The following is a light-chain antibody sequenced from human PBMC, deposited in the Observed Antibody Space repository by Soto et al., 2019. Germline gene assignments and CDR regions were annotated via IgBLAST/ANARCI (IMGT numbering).Light chain of an antibody. CDR2: GNS. V-gene: IGLV1-40*01. J-gene: IGLJ2*01. Sequence: QSVLTQPASVSGAPGQRITISCTGTSSDIGAHDDVSWYQQLPGTAPKLLIYGNSNRPSGVSNRFSGSKSGNSASLAITGLQAEDEADYYCQSYDSSITLSVVFGGGTKLTVL. CDR3: QSYDSSITLSVV. CDR1: SSDIGAHDD.